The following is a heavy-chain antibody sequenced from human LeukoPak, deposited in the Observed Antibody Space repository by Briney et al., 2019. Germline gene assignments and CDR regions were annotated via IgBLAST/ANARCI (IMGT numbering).Heavy chain of an antibody. D-gene: IGHD6-19*01. J-gene: IGHJ4*02. V-gene: IGHV4-38-2*02. CDR3: VKSGGYGLIDY. CDR2: IYHSGST. CDR1: GYSISSGYY. Sequence: EPSETLSLTCTVSGYSISSGYYWGWIRQPPGKGLEWIGSIYHSGSTYYNASLQSRVTISIDMSKNQFSLRLSSVTAADTAMYYCVKSGGYGLIDYWGQGTLVTVSS.